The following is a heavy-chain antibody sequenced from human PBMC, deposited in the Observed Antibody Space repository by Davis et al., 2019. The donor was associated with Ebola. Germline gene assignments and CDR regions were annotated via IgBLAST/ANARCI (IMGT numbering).Heavy chain of an antibody. D-gene: IGHD6-13*01. Sequence: AASVKVSCKASGGTFSSYAISWVRQAPGQGLEWMGRIIPILGIANYAQKFQGRVTITADKSTSTAYMELSSLRSDDTAVYYCARDNSWYRLDFDYWGQGTLVTVSS. CDR1: GGTFSSYA. V-gene: IGHV1-69*04. CDR3: ARDNSWYRLDFDY. CDR2: IIPILGIA. J-gene: IGHJ4*02.